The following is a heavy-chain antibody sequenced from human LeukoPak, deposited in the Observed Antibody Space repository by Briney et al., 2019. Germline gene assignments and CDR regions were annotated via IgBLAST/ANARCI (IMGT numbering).Heavy chain of an antibody. CDR3: TTYSGSLLT. Sequence: GGSLRLSCAVSGFTLSNAWMSWVRQAPGKGLEWVGRIKSKTDGDTTDYAAPVKGRFTISRDDSENTLYLQMNSLKTEDTAVYYCTTYSGSLLTWGQGTLVTVSS. J-gene: IGHJ5*02. CDR1: GFTLSNAW. CDR2: IKSKTDGDTT. V-gene: IGHV3-15*01. D-gene: IGHD1-26*01.